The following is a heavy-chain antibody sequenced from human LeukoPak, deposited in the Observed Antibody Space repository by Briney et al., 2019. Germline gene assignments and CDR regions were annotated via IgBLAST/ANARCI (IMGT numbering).Heavy chain of an antibody. CDR1: GGTFSSYA. CDR2: INAGNGNT. V-gene: IGHV1-3*01. Sequence: ASVKVSCKASGGTFSSYAISWVRQAPGQRLEWMGWINAGNGNTKYSQKFQGRVTITRDTSASTAYMELSSLRSEDTAVYYCATAVAGVLDYWGQGTLVTVSS. J-gene: IGHJ4*02. D-gene: IGHD6-19*01. CDR3: ATAVAGVLDY.